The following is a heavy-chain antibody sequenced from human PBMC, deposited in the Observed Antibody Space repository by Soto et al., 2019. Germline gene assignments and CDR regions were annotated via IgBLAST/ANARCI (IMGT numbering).Heavy chain of an antibody. CDR2: IYHSGST. J-gene: IGHJ4*02. Sequence: SETLSLTCAVSGGSISSGGYSWSWIRQPPGKGLEWIGYIYHSGSTYYNPSLKSRVTISVDRSKNQFSLKLSSVTAADTAMYYCARGPQGRYYGSGSYPPFDYWGQGTLVTVSS. CDR3: ARGPQGRYYGSGSYPPFDY. CDR1: GGSISSGGYS. V-gene: IGHV4-30-2*01. D-gene: IGHD3-10*01.